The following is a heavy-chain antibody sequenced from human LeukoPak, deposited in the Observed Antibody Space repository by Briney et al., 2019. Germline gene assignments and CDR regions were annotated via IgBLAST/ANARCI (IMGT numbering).Heavy chain of an antibody. CDR2: ISSSGSTI. D-gene: IGHD3-3*01. V-gene: IGHV3-48*03. Sequence: GGSLRLSCAASGFTFSSYEMNWVRQAPGEGLEWVSYISSSGSTIYYADSVKGRFTISRDNAKNSLYLQMNSLRAEDTAVYYCARGSPDFWGGREVDYWGQGTLVTVSS. J-gene: IGHJ4*02. CDR3: ARGSPDFWGGREVDY. CDR1: GFTFSSYE.